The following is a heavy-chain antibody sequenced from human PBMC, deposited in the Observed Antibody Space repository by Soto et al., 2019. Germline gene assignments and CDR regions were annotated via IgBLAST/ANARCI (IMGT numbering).Heavy chain of an antibody. V-gene: IGHV3-30-3*01. Sequence: VQLVECGGGVVQPGRSLRRSCAASGFTFSSYAMHWVRQAPGKGLEWVAVISYDGSNKYYADSVKGRFTISRDNSKNTLYLQMNSLRAEDTAVYYCARGERQWLVKNLPQNYGMDVWGQGTTVTVSS. CDR1: GFTFSSYA. J-gene: IGHJ6*02. CDR2: ISYDGSNK. CDR3: ARGERQWLVKNLPQNYGMDV. D-gene: IGHD6-19*01.